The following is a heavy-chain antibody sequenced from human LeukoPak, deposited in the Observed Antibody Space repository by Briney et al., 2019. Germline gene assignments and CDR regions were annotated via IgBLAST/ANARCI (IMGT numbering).Heavy chain of an antibody. CDR1: GYTFTNYG. V-gene: IGHV1-18*01. CDR2: ISAYSGNT. J-gene: IGHJ4*02. CDR3: ARDRXXSXWNY. Sequence: APVKASCKASGYTFTNYGINWVRQAPGQGLEWRGWISAYSGNTNYAQKLQGRVTMTTDTSTSTGYMELRSLRSEDTAVYYCARDRXXSXWNYWGQGALVTVSS. D-gene: IGHD1-1*01.